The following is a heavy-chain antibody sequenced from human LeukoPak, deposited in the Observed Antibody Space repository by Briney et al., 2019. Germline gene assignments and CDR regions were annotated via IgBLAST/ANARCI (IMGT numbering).Heavy chain of an antibody. D-gene: IGHD5-12*01. Sequence: PSETLSLTCAVYGGSFSGYYWSWIRQPPGKGLEWIGEINHSGSTNYNPSLKSRVTISVDTSKNQFSLKLSSVTAADTAVYYCARGMGRIYAYYHGMDVWGQGTTVTVSS. CDR1: GGSFSGYY. J-gene: IGHJ6*02. CDR2: INHSGST. CDR3: ARGMGRIYAYYHGMDV. V-gene: IGHV4-34*01.